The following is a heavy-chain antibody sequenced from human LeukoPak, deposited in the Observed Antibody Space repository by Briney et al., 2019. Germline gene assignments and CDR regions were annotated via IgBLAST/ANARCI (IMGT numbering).Heavy chain of an antibody. CDR2: ISSSGST. V-gene: IGHV4-61*02. CDR3: ARDIDY. J-gene: IGHJ4*02. Sequence: PSETLSLTCTVSGDSISSGDYYWGWIRQPAGTGLEWIGRISSSGSTNYNPSLESRLTMSVDTSKNQFSLKLSSVTAADTAVYYCARDIDYWGQGTLVTVSS. CDR1: GDSISSGDYY.